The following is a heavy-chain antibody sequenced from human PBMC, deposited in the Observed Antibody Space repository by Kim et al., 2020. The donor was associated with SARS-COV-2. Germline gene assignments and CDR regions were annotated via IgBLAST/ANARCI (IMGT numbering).Heavy chain of an antibody. CDR2: GNP. V-gene: IGHV7-4-1*02. J-gene: IGHJ4*02. Sequence: GNPTYAQGFTGRFVFSLDTSVSTAYVQISSLKAEDTAVYYCARGGDYGDYWGQGTLVTVSS. CDR3: ARGGDYGDY.